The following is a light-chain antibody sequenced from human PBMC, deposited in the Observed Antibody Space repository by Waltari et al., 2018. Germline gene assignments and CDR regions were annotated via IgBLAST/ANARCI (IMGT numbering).Light chain of an antibody. Sequence: QSVLTQPPSVSGAPGQRVTISCTGSSSNIGTRYGVHWYQQLPGTAPKLLIYANHHRPSGVPVRFSGSKSGTSASLAITGLQPEDEADYYCQSYDITLSAWVFGGGTRLTVL. CDR3: QSYDITLSAWV. CDR1: SSNIGTRYG. CDR2: ANH. V-gene: IGLV1-40*01. J-gene: IGLJ3*02.